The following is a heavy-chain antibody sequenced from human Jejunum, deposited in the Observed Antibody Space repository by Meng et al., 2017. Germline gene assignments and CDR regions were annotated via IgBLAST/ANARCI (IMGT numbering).Heavy chain of an antibody. CDR3: VRGEFAMLARLDF. J-gene: IGHJ1*01. CDR2: IYHGGNT. CDR1: GGYINKENW. Sequence: VQLQVSGPGLVKLSGTLSPICAVSGGYINKENWWSWVRQSPERGLEWFGEIYHGGNTNYNPSLKRRVTMSVDESTNQMSLKLTSVTAADTAVYYCVRGEFAMLARLDFWGQGILVTVSS. V-gene: IGHV4-4*02. D-gene: IGHD2-2*01.